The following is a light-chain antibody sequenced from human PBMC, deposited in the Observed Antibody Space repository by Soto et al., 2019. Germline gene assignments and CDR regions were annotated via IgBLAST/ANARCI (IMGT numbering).Light chain of an antibody. Sequence: QSVLSQPPSASGTPGQRVNISCYGSRSNIGSNYVYWYQQLPGTAPKILICRSKKRPSGVPDRFSGSKSGTSASLAISGLRSEDEADYYCAAWDDSLRKVFGGGNKVTVL. CDR2: RSK. CDR1: RSNIGSNY. J-gene: IGLJ2*01. CDR3: AAWDDSLRKV. V-gene: IGLV1-47*01.